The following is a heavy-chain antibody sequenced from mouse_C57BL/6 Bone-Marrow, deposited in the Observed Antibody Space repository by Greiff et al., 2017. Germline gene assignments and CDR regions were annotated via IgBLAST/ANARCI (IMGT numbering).Heavy chain of an antibody. CDR1: GFTFSDAW. CDR2: IRNKANNHAT. V-gene: IGHV6-6*01. D-gene: IGHD2-4*01. CDR3: TSPIYYDYDWFAY. J-gene: IGHJ3*01. Sequence: LQQSGGGLVQPGGSMKLSCAASGFTFSDAWMDWVRQSPEKGLEWVAEIRNKANNHATYYAESVKGRFTISRDDSKSSVYLQMNSLRAEDTGIYYCTSPIYYDYDWFAYWGQGTLVTVSA.